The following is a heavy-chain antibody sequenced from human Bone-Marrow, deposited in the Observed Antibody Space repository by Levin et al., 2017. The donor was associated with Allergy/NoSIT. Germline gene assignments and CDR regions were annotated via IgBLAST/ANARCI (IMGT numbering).Heavy chain of an antibody. Sequence: VASVKVSCKASGYTFTSFPLNWVRQAPGQGLEWLGWINTNTENPTYAQGFAGRFVFSLDTSVNTAYLQISGLKAEDTAVYFCARDGSGNYPQYFDSWGQGTLVTVSS. CDR1: GYTFTSFP. D-gene: IGHD1-26*01. V-gene: IGHV7-4-1*02. J-gene: IGHJ4*02. CDR3: ARDGSGNYPQYFDS. CDR2: INTNTENP.